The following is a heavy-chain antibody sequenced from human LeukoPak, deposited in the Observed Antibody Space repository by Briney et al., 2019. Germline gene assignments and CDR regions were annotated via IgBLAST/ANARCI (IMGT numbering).Heavy chain of an antibody. Sequence: KPSETLSLTCAVYGGSFSGYYWSWIRQPPGKGLEWIGEINHSGSTNYNPSLKSRVTISVDTSKNQFSLKLSSVTAADTAVYYCARRSMNHYYYYYGMDVWGQGTTVTVSS. J-gene: IGHJ6*02. CDR1: GGSFSGYY. V-gene: IGHV4-34*01. CDR3: ARRSMNHYYYYYGMDV. D-gene: IGHD2/OR15-2a*01. CDR2: INHSGST.